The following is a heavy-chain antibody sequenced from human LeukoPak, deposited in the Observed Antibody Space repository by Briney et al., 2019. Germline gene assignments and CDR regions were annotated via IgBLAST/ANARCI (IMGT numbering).Heavy chain of an antibody. CDR3: ARAQYYYDSSGYLGFAEYFQH. CDR1: GGSISSYY. V-gene: IGHV4-59*01. J-gene: IGHJ1*01. CDR2: IYYSGST. Sequence: SETLSLTCTVSGGSISSYYWSWIRQPPGKGLEWIGYIYYSGSTNYNPSLKSRVTISVDTSKNQFSLKLSSVTAADTAVYYCARAQYYYDSSGYLGFAEYFQHWGQGTLVTASS. D-gene: IGHD3-22*01.